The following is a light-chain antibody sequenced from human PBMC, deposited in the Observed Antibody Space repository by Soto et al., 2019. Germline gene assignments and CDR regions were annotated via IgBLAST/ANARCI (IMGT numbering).Light chain of an antibody. CDR3: QQYYSSLFT. CDR2: AAS. CDR1: QGISSY. J-gene: IGKJ3*01. V-gene: IGKV1-8*01. Sequence: AIRMTQSPSSFSASTGDRVTITCRASQGISSYLAWYQQKPGKAPKLLIYAASTLQSGVPSRFSGSGSGTDXTLTISCLQSEDFATYYCQQYYSSLFTFGPGTKVDIK.